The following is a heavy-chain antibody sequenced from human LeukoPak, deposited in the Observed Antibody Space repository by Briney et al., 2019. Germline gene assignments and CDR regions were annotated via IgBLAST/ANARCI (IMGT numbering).Heavy chain of an antibody. V-gene: IGHV4-59*11. Sequence: SETLSLTCTVSGGSISSHYWSWIRQPPGKGLEWIGYIYYSGSTNYNPSLKSRVTISVDTSKNQFSLKLSSVTAVDTAVYYCARAIAAAGLFDYWGQGTLVTVSS. CDR3: ARAIAAAGLFDY. J-gene: IGHJ4*02. D-gene: IGHD6-13*01. CDR1: GGSISSHY. CDR2: IYYSGST.